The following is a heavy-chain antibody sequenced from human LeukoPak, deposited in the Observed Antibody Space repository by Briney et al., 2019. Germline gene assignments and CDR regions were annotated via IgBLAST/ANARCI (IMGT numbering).Heavy chain of an antibody. J-gene: IGHJ3*02. CDR1: DGSISSGGYS. CDR2: IYHSGST. Sequence: SETLSLTCAVSDGSISSGGYSWSWIRQPPGKGLEWIGYIYHSGSTYYNPSLKSRVTISVDRSKNQFSLNLNSVTAADTAVYYCARDRPGPYAFDIWGQGTMVTVSS. V-gene: IGHV4-30-2*01. CDR3: ARDRPGPYAFDI.